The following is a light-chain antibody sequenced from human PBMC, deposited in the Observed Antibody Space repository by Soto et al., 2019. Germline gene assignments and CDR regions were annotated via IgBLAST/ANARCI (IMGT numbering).Light chain of an antibody. J-gene: IGKJ1*01. V-gene: IGKV3-15*01. Sequence: EIVMTQSPATLSVSPGERATLSCKAGESISNNLAWYQQKPGQAPTLLIYGAATRAAGIPARFSGRGSGTEFTLTISSLQSEDFGVYYCQQYNNWPGTLGQGTKVDIK. CDR1: ESISNN. CDR3: QQYNNWPGT. CDR2: GAA.